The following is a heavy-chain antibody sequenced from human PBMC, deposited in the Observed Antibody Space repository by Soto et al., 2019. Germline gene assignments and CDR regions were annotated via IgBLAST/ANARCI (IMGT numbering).Heavy chain of an antibody. V-gene: IGHV4-31*03. Sequence: SETLSLTCTVSGGSISSGGYYWSWIRQHPGKGLEWIGYIYYSGSTYYNPSLKSRVTISVDTSKNQFSLKLSSVTAADTALYYCARSATTAYYYYYMDVWGKGTTVTVSS. CDR3: ARSATTAYYYYYMDV. CDR1: GGSISSGGYY. D-gene: IGHD2-15*01. CDR2: IYYSGST. J-gene: IGHJ6*03.